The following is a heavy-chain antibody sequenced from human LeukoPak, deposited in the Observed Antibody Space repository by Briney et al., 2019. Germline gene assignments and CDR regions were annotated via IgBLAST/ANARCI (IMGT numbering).Heavy chain of an antibody. V-gene: IGHV3-23*01. CDR3: AKAQGSTYGSGSYSPDYYYYGMDV. D-gene: IGHD3-10*01. CDR1: GFTFDDYA. Sequence: GGSLRLSCAASGFTFDDYAMHWVRQAPGKGLEWVSGISGSGGSTYYADSVKGRFTISRDNSKNTLYMQMNSLRAEDTAVYYCAKAQGSTYGSGSYSPDYYYYGMDVWGQGTTVTVSS. J-gene: IGHJ6*02. CDR2: ISGSGGST.